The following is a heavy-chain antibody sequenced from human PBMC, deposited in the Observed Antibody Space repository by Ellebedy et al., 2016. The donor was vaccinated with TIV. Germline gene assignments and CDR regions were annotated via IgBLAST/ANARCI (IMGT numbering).Heavy chain of an antibody. CDR2: ISSSSSTI. Sequence: PGGSLRLSCAASGFTFSRYSMNWVRQAPGKGLEWVSYISSSSSTIYYADSVKCRFTISRDNAKNSLYLQMNSLRDEDTAVYYCARELRLRYFDYDYWGQGTLVTVSS. J-gene: IGHJ4*02. CDR3: ARELRLRYFDYDY. CDR1: GFTFSRYS. V-gene: IGHV3-48*02. D-gene: IGHD3-9*01.